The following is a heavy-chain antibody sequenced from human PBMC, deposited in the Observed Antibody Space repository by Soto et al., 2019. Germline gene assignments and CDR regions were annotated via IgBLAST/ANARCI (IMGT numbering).Heavy chain of an antibody. CDR2: IIPIFGTA. Sequence: SVKVSCKXSGGTFSSYAISWVRQAPGQGLEWMGGIIPIFGTANYAQKFQGRVTITRDTSASTAYMELSSLTSEDTAVYYCGREPLVALDYWGQGTLVTVSS. D-gene: IGHD2-8*02. CDR1: GGTFSSYA. V-gene: IGHV1-69*05. CDR3: GREPLVALDY. J-gene: IGHJ4*02.